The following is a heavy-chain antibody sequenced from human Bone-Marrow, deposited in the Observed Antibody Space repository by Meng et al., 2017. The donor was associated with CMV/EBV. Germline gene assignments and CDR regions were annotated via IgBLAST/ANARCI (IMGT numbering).Heavy chain of an antibody. D-gene: IGHD6-13*01. V-gene: IGHV3-30-3*01. J-gene: IGHJ4*02. CDR2: ISYDGSNK. CDR3: AREIAAATPDY. CDR1: GFTFSSYA. Sequence: QVELGEAGGGGVQPGRSLRLSCAASGFTFSSYAMHWVRQAPGKGLEWVAVISYDGSNKYYADSVKGRFTISRDNSKNTLYLQMNSLRAEDTAVYYCAREIAAATPDYWGQGTLVTVS.